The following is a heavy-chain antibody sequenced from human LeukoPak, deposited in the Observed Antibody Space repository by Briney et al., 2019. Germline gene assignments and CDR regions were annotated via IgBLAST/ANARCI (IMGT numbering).Heavy chain of an antibody. V-gene: IGHV4-34*08. J-gene: IGHJ4*02. CDR1: GFTFSDYY. Sequence: GSLRLSCAASGFTFSDYYMSWIRQPPGKGLEWIGEINDSESTNYNPSLKSRVTISVDTSKNQFSLKLSSVTAADTAIYYCARETAAAGSFIAINDYWGQGTLVTVSS. CDR3: ARETAAAGSFIAINDY. CDR2: INDSEST. D-gene: IGHD6-13*01.